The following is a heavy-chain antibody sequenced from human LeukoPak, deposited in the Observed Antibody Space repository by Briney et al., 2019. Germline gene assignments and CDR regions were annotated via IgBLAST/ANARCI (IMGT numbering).Heavy chain of an antibody. CDR3: ARDRDWGCSYCSY. CDR2: IWFDGSNK. V-gene: IGHV3-33*01. J-gene: IGHJ4*02. CDR1: GFTFSSYG. Sequence: GGSLRLSCAASGFTFSSYGMHWVRQAPGKGLEWVAVIWFDGSNKYYADSVKGRFTISRDNSKNTLYLQMNSLRAEDTAVYYCARDRDWGCSYCSYWGQGTLVTVSS. D-gene: IGHD7-27*01.